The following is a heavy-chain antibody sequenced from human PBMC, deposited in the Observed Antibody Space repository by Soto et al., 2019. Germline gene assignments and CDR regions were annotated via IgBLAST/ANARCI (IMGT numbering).Heavy chain of an antibody. V-gene: IGHV3-23*01. D-gene: IGHD3-3*02. CDR1: GFMFSSYA. Sequence: EVPLLESGGGLVQPGGSPRLSCAGSGFMFSSYAMSWVRQAPGKGLEWVSAIGGSGDSTYYADSVKGRFTISRDNSKNTLYLQMNSLRAEDTAVYYCAKEISHPQILETDWGQGTLVTVSS. CDR3: AKEISHPQILETD. CDR2: IGGSGDST. J-gene: IGHJ4*02.